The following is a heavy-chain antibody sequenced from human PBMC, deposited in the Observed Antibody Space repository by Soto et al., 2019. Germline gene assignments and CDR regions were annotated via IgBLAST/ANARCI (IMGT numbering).Heavy chain of an antibody. J-gene: IGHJ6*02. CDR3: SGCSGGACHQNYGMDV. D-gene: IGHD2-15*01. CDR2: ISPSTSHI. V-gene: IGHV3-21*01. CDR1: GFTFSSCT. Sequence: EVHLVESGGGLVKPGGSLRLSCAVSGFTFSSCTMNWVRQAPGKGLEWVSSISPSTSHIYYADSVKGRFTISRDNAKNSLFLLMTSLRAEDTAVYYCSGCSGGACHQNYGMDVWGQGTTVTVSS.